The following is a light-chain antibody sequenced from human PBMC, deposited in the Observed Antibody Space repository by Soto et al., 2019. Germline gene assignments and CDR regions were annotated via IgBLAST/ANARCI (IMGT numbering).Light chain of an antibody. CDR3: SSFTTSNTYVL. J-gene: IGLJ2*01. CDR2: EVT. Sequence: QSALTQPASVSGSPGQSITISCTGTSSDVGGYNYVSWYQHHPGKAPKVLIYEVTNRPSGVSNRFSGSKSANTASLTISGLQAEDEADYYCSSFTTSNTYVLFGGGTQLTVL. CDR1: SSDVGGYNY. V-gene: IGLV2-14*01.